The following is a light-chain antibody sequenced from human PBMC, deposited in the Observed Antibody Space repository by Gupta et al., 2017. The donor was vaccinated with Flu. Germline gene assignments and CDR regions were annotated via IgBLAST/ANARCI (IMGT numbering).Light chain of an antibody. Sequence: EIVLTQSPGTLSLSPGERATLSCRASQSVSSSYLAWYQQKPGQAPKLLIYGASSRATGTPDRFSGMGSGTDCTRTISRLEPVDGADVDCQQYGSSTVAFGQGTKVEIK. CDR1: QSVSSSY. J-gene: IGKJ1*01. V-gene: IGKV3-20*01. CDR2: GAS. CDR3: QQYGSSTVA.